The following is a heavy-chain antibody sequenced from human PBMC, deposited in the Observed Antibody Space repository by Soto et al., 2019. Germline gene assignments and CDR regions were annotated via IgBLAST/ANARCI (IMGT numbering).Heavy chain of an antibody. V-gene: IGHV4-59*01. J-gene: IGHJ6*02. Sequence: PSETLSLTCTVSGGSISSYYWSWIRQPPGKGLEWIGYIYYSGSTNYNPSLKSRVTISVDTSKNQFSLKLSSVTAADTDVYYCARASGGYYGSGRDYYYYYGMDVWGQGTTVTVSS. CDR3: ARASGGYYGSGRDYYYYYGMDV. CDR1: GGSISSYY. CDR2: IYYSGST. D-gene: IGHD3-10*01.